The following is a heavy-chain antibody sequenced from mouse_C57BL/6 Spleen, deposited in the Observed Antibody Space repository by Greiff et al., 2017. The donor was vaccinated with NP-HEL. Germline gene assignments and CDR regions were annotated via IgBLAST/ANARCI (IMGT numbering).Heavy chain of an antibody. J-gene: IGHJ4*01. Sequence: EVMLVESEGGLVQPGSSMKLSCTASGFTFSDYYMAWVRQVPEKGLEWVANINYDGSSTYYLDSLKSRFIISRDNAKNILYLQMRSLKSEDTATYYCARDSSGYYAMDYWGQGTSVTVSS. CDR1: GFTFSDYY. CDR3: ARDSSGYYAMDY. CDR2: INYDGSST. D-gene: IGHD3-2*02. V-gene: IGHV5-16*01.